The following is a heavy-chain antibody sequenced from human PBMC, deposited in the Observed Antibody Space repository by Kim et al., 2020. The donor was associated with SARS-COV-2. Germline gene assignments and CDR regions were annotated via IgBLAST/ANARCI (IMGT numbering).Heavy chain of an antibody. D-gene: IGHD6-19*01. V-gene: IGHV4-59*01. Sequence: NYNPSLKSRVTISVDTSKNQFSLKLSSVTAADTAVYYCAREGGSGWYEDYWGQGTLVTVSS. J-gene: IGHJ4*02. CDR3: AREGGSGWYEDY.